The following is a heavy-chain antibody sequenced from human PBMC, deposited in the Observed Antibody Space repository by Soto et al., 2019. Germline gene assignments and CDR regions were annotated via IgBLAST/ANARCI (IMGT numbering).Heavy chain of an antibody. D-gene: IGHD3-10*01. Sequence: GGSLRLSCAASGFPFSSYATSWVRHAPGGGLEWVSAISGSGGSTYYADSVKGRFTISRDNSKNPLYLQMNSLRAEDTAVYYCAKHYYGSESYRSALDYWGQGTLVTVSS. V-gene: IGHV3-23*01. CDR3: AKHYYGSESYRSALDY. CDR1: GFPFSSYA. J-gene: IGHJ4*02. CDR2: ISGSGGST.